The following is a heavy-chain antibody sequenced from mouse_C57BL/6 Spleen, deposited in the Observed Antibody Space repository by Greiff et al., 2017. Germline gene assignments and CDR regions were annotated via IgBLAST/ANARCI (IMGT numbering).Heavy chain of an antibody. J-gene: IGHJ2*01. CDR2: ISSGSSTI. Sequence: EVMLVESGGGLVKPGGSLKLSCAASGFTFSDYGMHWVRQAPEKGLEWVAYISSGSSTIYYADTVKGRFTISKDNAKNTLFLQMTSLRSEDAAMYYCAGHGLDFDYWGQGTTLTVAS. V-gene: IGHV5-17*01. CDR1: GFTFSDYG. D-gene: IGHD4-1*01. CDR3: AGHGLDFDY.